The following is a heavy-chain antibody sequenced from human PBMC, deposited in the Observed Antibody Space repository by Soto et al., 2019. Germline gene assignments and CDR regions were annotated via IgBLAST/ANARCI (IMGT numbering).Heavy chain of an antibody. CDR2: IRSKTNNYAT. J-gene: IGHJ4*02. V-gene: IGHV3-73*02. CDR1: GFTFSGSA. D-gene: IGHD6-13*01. CDR3: TTRPSSKTWSQSIPPPDS. Sequence: EVQLVESGGGLVQPGGSLKLSCAAAGFTFSGSAVHWVRQASGRGLEWVGRIRSKTNNYATDYAASVNGRFTFSRDDSQNTVHLHMDSLRTEDTAMDFCTTRPSSKTWSQSIPPPDSWGQGTQVTVSS.